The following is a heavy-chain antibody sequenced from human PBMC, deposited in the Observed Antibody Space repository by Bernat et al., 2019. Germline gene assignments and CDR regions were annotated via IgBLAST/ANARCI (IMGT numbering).Heavy chain of an antibody. V-gene: IGHV3-53*04. D-gene: IGHD4-17*01. CDR3: AGSVTTPGGFDV. J-gene: IGHJ3*01. CDR1: GITVTNYY. Sequence: EVQLEESGGGLVQPGGSLRLSCAVSGITVTNYYMSWVRQAPGKGLEWVSVVSNRGHTYYTDSVKGRFTIFTHISINTLSLQMSSLGLEDTAVYFCAGSVTTPGGFDVWGQGAMVIVSS. CDR2: VSNRGHT.